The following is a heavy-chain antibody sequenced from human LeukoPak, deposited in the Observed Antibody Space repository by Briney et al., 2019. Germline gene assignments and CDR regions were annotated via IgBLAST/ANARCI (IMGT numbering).Heavy chain of an antibody. CDR3: ARGPGSATAEAFDI. CDR2: IYSSGVT. CDR1: GDSIINYY. D-gene: IGHD6-25*01. Sequence: SETLSLTCTISGDSIINYYWTWIRQPAGKGLEWIGRIYSSGVTNYNPSLKSRVTLSVDTSKNHLSLEMNSVTAADTAVYYCARGPGSATAEAFDIWGQGTMVPVSS. J-gene: IGHJ3*02. V-gene: IGHV4-4*07.